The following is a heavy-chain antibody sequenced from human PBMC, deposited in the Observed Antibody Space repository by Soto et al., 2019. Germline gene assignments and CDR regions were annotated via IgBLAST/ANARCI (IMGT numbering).Heavy chain of an antibody. J-gene: IGHJ3*02. CDR1: GFTFSSYG. D-gene: IGHD1-26*01. CDR2: ISYDGSNK. CDR3: AKVYRPATADAFDI. Sequence: ESGGGVVQPGRSLRLSCAASGFTFSSYGMHWVRQAPGKGLEWVAVISYDGSNKYYADSVKGRFTISRDNSKNTLYLQMNSLRAEDTAVYYCAKVYRPATADAFDIWGQGTMVTVSS. V-gene: IGHV3-30*18.